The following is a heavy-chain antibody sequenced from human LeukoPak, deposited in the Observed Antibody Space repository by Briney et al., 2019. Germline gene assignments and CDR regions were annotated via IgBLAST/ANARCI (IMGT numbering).Heavy chain of an antibody. J-gene: IGHJ4*02. CDR3: AKDQDYYDSGGIDY. CDR1: GLTFTNYA. Sequence: GGSLRHSCAASGLTFTNYAMSWVRQSPGKGLEWVSGISGSGGSTYYADSVKGRFTISRDNSRNTLYLQMNSLRAEDTAVYYCAKDQDYYDSGGIDYWGQGTLVTVSS. V-gene: IGHV3-23*01. D-gene: IGHD3-10*01. CDR2: ISGSGGST.